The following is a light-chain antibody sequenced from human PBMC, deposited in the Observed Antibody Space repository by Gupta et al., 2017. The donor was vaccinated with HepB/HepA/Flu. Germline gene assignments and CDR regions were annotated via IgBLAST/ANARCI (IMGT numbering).Light chain of an antibody. V-gene: IGKV3-15*01. CDR1: QSVSSN. CDR2: GAS. J-gene: IGKJ2*01. CDR3: QQYNYWPRT. Sequence: ELVMTQSPATLSVSPGERATLSCRTSQSVSSNLAWYQQKPGQAPRLLNYGASTRATGIPARFSGSGSGTEFTLTISSLQSEDFAVYYCQQYNYWPRTFGQGTKLEIK.